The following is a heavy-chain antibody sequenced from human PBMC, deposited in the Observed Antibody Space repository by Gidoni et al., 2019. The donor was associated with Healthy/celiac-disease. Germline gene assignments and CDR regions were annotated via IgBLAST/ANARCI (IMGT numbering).Heavy chain of an antibody. Sequence: QVQLVQSGAEVKKPGSSVKLSCKASGGTFRSYAISWVRQAPGQGLEWMGGIIPIFGTANYAQKFQGRVTITADESTSTAYMELSSLRSEDTAVYYCARARSGYYDSSGPRAFDIWGQGTMVTVSS. V-gene: IGHV1-69*01. J-gene: IGHJ3*02. CDR2: IIPIFGTA. D-gene: IGHD3-22*01. CDR3: ARARSGYYDSSGPRAFDI. CDR1: GGTFRSYA.